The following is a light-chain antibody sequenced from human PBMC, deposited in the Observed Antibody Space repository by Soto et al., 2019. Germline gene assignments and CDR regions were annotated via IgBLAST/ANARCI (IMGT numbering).Light chain of an antibody. V-gene: IGLV2-14*01. J-gene: IGLJ1*01. CDR3: SSYTTSSTYV. CDR2: DVS. Sequence: QSALTQPAPVSGSPGQSITISCTGTISDVGGYDYVSWYQQHPGKAPKLMIYDVSNRPSGVSNRFSGSKSGNTASLTISGLQADDEADYYCSSYTTSSTYVFGTGTKVTV. CDR1: ISDVGGYDY.